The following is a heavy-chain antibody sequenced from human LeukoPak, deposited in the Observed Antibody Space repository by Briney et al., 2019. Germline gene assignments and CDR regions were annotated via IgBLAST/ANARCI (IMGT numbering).Heavy chain of an antibody. CDR3: ARDLVPATSDAFDI. V-gene: IGHV1-2*02. J-gene: IGHJ3*02. CDR2: ISPNSGGT. CDR1: GYTFTGYY. D-gene: IGHD2-2*01. Sequence: ASVKVSCKASGYTFTGYYMHWVRQAPGQGLEWMGWISPNSGGTNYAQKFQGRVTMTRDTSISTAYMELSRLRSDDTAVYYCARDLVPATSDAFDIWGQGTMVTVSS.